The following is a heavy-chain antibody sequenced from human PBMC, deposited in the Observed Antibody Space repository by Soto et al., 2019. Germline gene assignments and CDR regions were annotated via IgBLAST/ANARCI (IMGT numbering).Heavy chain of an antibody. CDR1: GGTFSSYA. Sequence: SVKVSCKASGGTFSSYAISWVRQAPGQGLEWMGGIIPIFGTANYAQKFQGRVTITADESTSTAYMELSSLRSEDTAVYYCASTKTRNYYYGMDVWGQGTTVTVSS. CDR2: IIPIFGTA. J-gene: IGHJ6*02. D-gene: IGHD3-3*01. V-gene: IGHV1-69*13. CDR3: ASTKTRNYYYGMDV.